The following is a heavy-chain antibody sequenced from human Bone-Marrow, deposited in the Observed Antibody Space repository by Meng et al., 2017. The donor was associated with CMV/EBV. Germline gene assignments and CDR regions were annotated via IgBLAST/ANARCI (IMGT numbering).Heavy chain of an antibody. Sequence: ASVKVSCKASGYTFTSYGISWVRQAPGQGLEWMGWISAYNGNTNYAQKLQGRVTMTTDTSTSTAYMELRSLRSDDTAVYYCARDINNYCSSTSCYGGGYDWGQGTLVTVSS. CDR1: GYTFTSYG. V-gene: IGHV1-18*01. J-gene: IGHJ4*02. CDR3: ARDINNYCSSTSCYGGGYD. D-gene: IGHD2-2*01. CDR2: ISAYNGNT.